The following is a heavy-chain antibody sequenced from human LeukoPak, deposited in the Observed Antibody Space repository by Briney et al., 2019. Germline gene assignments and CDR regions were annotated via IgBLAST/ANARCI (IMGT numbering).Heavy chain of an antibody. Sequence: PGGSLRLSCAASGFTFSSYSMNWVRQAPGKGLEWVSSIFPSGGEIHYADSVRGRFTISRDNSKSILSLQMYSLRAEDTAIYYCATYRQVLLPFESWGQGTLVTVSS. CDR1: GFTFSSYS. J-gene: IGHJ4*02. D-gene: IGHD5-18*01. CDR2: IFPSGGEI. V-gene: IGHV3-21*04. CDR3: ATYRQVLLPFES.